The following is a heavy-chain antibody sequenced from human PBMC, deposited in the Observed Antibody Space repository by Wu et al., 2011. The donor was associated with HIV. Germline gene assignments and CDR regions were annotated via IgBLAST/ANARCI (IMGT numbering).Heavy chain of an antibody. Sequence: QVQLVQSGAEVKKPGASVKISCKASGYTFTDYYIHWVRQAPGQGLEWMGWINPNSGGTNYAQKFQGRVTMTRDTSISTAYMELSRLRSDDTAVYYCARVRAITMVRGVISHYGMDVWGQGTTVTVSS. D-gene: IGHD3-10*01. CDR2: INPNSGGT. CDR3: ARVRAITMVRGVISHYGMDV. J-gene: IGHJ6*02. V-gene: IGHV1-2*02. CDR1: GYTFTDYY.